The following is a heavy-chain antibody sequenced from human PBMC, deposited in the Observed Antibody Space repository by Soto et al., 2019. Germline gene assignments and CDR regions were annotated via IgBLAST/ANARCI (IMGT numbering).Heavy chain of an antibody. D-gene: IGHD1-26*01. CDR3: ARDGSIVGATGFYY. J-gene: IGHJ4*02. CDR2: ISAYNGNT. V-gene: IGHV1-18*01. Sequence: GASVKVSCKASGYTFTSYGITWVRQAPGQGLEWMGWISAYNGNTNYAQKLQGRVTMTTDISTSTAYMELRSLRSDDTAVYYCARDGSIVGATGFYYWGQGTLVTVSS. CDR1: GYTFTSYG.